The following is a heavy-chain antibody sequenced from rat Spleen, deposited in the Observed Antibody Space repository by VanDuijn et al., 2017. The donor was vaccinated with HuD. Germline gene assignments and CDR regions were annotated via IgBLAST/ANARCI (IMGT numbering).Heavy chain of an antibody. V-gene: IGHV2-30*01. Sequence: QVQLRESGPGLVQSSQTLSLTCTVSGFSLTSYHVSWVRQPPGKGLEWMGVIWTGGSTTYNSLLKSRLSITWDTSKRQVFLKMNSLQPEDTATYYCARDAPPATGDYWGQGVMVTVSS. CDR3: ARDAPPATGDY. CDR2: IWTGGST. CDR1: GFSLTSYH. J-gene: IGHJ2*01. D-gene: IGHD4-1*01.